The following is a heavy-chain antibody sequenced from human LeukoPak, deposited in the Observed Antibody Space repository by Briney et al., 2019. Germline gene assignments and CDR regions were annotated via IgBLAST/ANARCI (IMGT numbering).Heavy chain of an antibody. D-gene: IGHD1-26*01. V-gene: IGHV3-72*01. CDR2: TRNKANNYTT. Sequence: GGSLRLSCAASGLTFSDYYMDWVRQAPGKGLEWVGRTRNKANNYTTEYAASVKGRFTISRDDSKSSLYLQMNSLKTEDTAIYYCARSGGYYPFDVWGQGTMVTVSS. CDR1: GLTFSDYY. J-gene: IGHJ3*01. CDR3: ARSGGYYPFDV.